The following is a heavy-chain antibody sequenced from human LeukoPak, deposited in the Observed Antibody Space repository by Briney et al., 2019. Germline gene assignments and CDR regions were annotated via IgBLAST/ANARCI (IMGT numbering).Heavy chain of an antibody. CDR3: AKNGDYDSSGYYYEKYYFDY. CDR2: ISYDGSNK. V-gene: IGHV3-30*18. D-gene: IGHD3-22*01. Sequence: PGRSLRLSCAASGFTFSSYAMHWVRQAPGKGLEWVAVISYDGSNKYYADSVKGRFTISRDNSKNTLYLQMNSLRAEDTAVYYCAKNGDYDSSGYYYEKYYFDYWGQGTLVTVSS. CDR1: GFTFSSYA. J-gene: IGHJ4*02.